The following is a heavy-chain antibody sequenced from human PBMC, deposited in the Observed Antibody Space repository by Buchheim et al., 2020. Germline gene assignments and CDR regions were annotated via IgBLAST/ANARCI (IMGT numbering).Heavy chain of an antibody. Sequence: QVQLVESGGGVVQPGRSLRLSCAASGFTFSSYAMHWVRQAPGKGLEWVAVISYDGSNKYYADSVKGRFTISRDNSKNTLYLQMNSLGAEDTAGYYCARDIRWEPLFYFDYWGQGTL. V-gene: IGHV3-30*14. J-gene: IGHJ4*02. CDR2: ISYDGSNK. CDR1: GFTFSSYA. CDR3: ARDIRWEPLFYFDY. D-gene: IGHD1-26*01.